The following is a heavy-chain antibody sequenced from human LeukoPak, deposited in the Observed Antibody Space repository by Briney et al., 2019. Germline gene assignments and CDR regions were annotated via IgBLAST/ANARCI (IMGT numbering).Heavy chain of an antibody. J-gene: IGHJ4*02. CDR2: IYTSGST. Sequence: SETLSLTCTVSGGSISSGSYYWSWIRQPAGKGLEWIGRIYTSGSTNYNPSLKSRVTISVDTSKNQFSLKLSSVTAADTAVYYCAREDIGGPAAVFYFDYWGQGTLVTVSS. D-gene: IGHD2-15*01. CDR3: AREDIGGPAAVFYFDY. V-gene: IGHV4-61*02. CDR1: GGSISSGSYY.